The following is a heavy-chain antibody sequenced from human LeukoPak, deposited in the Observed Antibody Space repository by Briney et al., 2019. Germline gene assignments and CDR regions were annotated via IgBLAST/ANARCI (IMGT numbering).Heavy chain of an antibody. J-gene: IGHJ5*02. V-gene: IGHV1-69*13. D-gene: IGHD2-2*02. CDR2: TIPLFGTA. Sequence: SVKVSSKASGGTVSRYPISWVRQAPGQGLEWMGGTIPLFGTANYAQKFQGRVTITADESTGTAYMELSSLRSEDTAVYYCARDRPGRYCSTISCYSASPFDPWGQGTLVTVSS. CDR1: GGTVSRYP. CDR3: ARDRPGRYCSTISCYSASPFDP.